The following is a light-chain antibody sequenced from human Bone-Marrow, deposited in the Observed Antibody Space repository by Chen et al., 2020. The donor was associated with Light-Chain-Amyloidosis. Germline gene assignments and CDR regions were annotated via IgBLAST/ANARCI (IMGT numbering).Light chain of an antibody. J-gene: IGLJ2*01. CDR1: SSNIGAGYD. Sequence: QSVLTQPPSVSGAPGQRVTISCPGSSSNIGAGYDVHWYQQLPGTAPKLLIYANSNRPSGVPDRFSGSKSGTSASLAITGLQAEDEADYYCQSYDSSLSGVVFGGGTKLTVL. CDR2: ANS. V-gene: IGLV1-40*01. CDR3: QSYDSSLSGVV.